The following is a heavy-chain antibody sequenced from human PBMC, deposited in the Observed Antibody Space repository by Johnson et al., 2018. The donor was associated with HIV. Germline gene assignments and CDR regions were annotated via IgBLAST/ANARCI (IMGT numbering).Heavy chain of an antibody. CDR1: GFTFSTYD. CDR3: AKGGGLLSAFDI. V-gene: IGHV3-13*01. D-gene: IGHD2-2*01. J-gene: IGHJ3*02. CDR2: IGTAGDT. Sequence: VQLVESGGGLVQPGGSLRLSCAASGFTFSTYDMYWVRQATGKGLEWVSTIGTAGDTYYADSVKGRFTISRDNSKNTLYLQMNSLRAEDTAVYYCAKGGGLLSAFDIWGQGTMVTVSS.